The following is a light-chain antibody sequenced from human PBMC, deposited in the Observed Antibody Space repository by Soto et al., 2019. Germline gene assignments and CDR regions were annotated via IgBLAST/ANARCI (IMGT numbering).Light chain of an antibody. CDR3: QQYNTWRSIS. V-gene: IGKV3-15*01. CDR1: QSVSSN. CDR2: DTS. J-gene: IGKJ5*01. Sequence: EIVMTQSPATLSVSPGERATLSCRASQSVSSNLAWYQQKPGQAPRLLIYDTSTRAAGIPARFSGSGSETDFTLTISSLQSEDFAVYYCQQYNTWRSISFGQGTRLEIK.